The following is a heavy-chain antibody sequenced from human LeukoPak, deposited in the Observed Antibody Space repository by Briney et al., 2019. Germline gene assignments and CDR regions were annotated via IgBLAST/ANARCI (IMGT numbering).Heavy chain of an antibody. Sequence: SVKVSCKASGGTFSSYVINWVRQAPGQGLEWMGGILPIFGTAIYAQHFQGRLTITADESTSTAYTELSSLRSEDTAVYYCARSAYYDFWSGYYLPFDYWGQGTLVTVSS. CDR3: ARSAYYDFWSGYYLPFDY. CDR2: ILPIFGTA. CDR1: GGTFSSYV. V-gene: IGHV1-69*01. J-gene: IGHJ4*02. D-gene: IGHD3-3*01.